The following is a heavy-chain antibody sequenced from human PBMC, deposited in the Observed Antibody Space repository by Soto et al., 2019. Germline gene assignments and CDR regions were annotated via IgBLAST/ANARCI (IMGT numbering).Heavy chain of an antibody. Sequence: GGSLRLSCAASGFTFSSYAMSWVRQAPGKGLEWVSAISGSGGSTYYADSVKGRFTTSRDNSKNTLYLQMNSLRAEDTAVYYCAKHLGSSDHYYYYYGMDVWGQGTTVTVSS. J-gene: IGHJ6*02. CDR3: AKHLGSSDHYYYYYGMDV. CDR1: GFTFSSYA. D-gene: IGHD6-6*01. V-gene: IGHV3-23*01. CDR2: ISGSGGST.